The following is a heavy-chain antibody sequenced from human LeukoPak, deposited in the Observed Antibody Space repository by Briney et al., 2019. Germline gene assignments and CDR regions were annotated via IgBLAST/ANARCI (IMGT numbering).Heavy chain of an antibody. D-gene: IGHD3-10*01. CDR2: ISPNGGST. V-gene: IGHV1-46*01. CDR1: GYTFTSYY. Sequence: ASVKVSCKASGYTFTSYYMHWVRQAPGQGLEWMGIISPNGGSTKYAQKFQGRVTMTSDTSTTTVYLELSSLRSDDTAVFYCARTVYGAGSYYISWGQGTLVTVSS. CDR3: ARTVYGAGSYYIS. J-gene: IGHJ4*02.